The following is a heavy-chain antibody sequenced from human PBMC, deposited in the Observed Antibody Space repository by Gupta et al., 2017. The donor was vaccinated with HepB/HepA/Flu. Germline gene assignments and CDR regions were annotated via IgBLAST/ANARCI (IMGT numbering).Heavy chain of an antibody. D-gene: IGHD1-26*01. V-gene: IGHV3-23*01. CDR2: IGGSGVRT. Sequence: EVQLLESGGGLVQPGGSLRLSCAASGSTFSNYAMSWVRQAPGKGLEWVSTIGGSGVRTYYADSVKGRFTISRDNSKNTLYLEMNSLRGEDTAVYYCAKEGLVVGATWVDYWGQGTLVTVSS. J-gene: IGHJ4*02. CDR3: AKEGLVVGATWVDY. CDR1: GSTFSNYA.